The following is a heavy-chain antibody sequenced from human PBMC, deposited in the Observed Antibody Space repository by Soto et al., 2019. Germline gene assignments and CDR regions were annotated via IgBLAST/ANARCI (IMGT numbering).Heavy chain of an antibody. CDR2: IHYSGTT. CDR1: GGSISNYY. J-gene: IGHJ4*02. CDR3: AAGEASSRNLAPYYLDF. D-gene: IGHD6-13*01. Sequence: PSETLSLTCTVSGGSISNYYCNWIRQPPGKGLEWIGYIHYSGTTSFFPSYNPSLRSRVTISEDTSKNQFSLKLLSVTTADTAVYFCAAGEASSRNLAPYYLDFWGQGTLVTVSS. V-gene: IGHV4-59*01.